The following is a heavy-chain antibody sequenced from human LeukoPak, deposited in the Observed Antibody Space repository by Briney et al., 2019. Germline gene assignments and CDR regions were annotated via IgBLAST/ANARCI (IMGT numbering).Heavy chain of an antibody. CDR2: IYYSGST. Sequence: SETLSLTCTVSGGSISSYYWSWIRQPPGKGLEWIGYIYYSGSTNYNPSLKSRVTISVDTSKNQFSLKLSSVTAADTAVYYCARILATVVTPDWYFDLWGRGTLVTVSS. V-gene: IGHV4-59*08. D-gene: IGHD4-23*01. CDR1: GGSISSYY. CDR3: ARILATVVTPDWYFDL. J-gene: IGHJ2*01.